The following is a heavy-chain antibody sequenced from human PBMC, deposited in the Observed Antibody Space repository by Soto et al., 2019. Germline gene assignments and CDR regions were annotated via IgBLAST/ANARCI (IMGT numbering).Heavy chain of an antibody. V-gene: IGHV3-30*18. CDR2: ISYDEVTK. Sequence: QVQLVESGGGVVQPGRSLRLSCAASGFTFNDYGMHWVRQAPGKGLEWVALISYDEVTKFYADSVKGRFTISRDNSQNSLYLQMNSLRVEDTAVYYCAKNGWLQYDYYYYFMDVWGKGTTVTVSS. D-gene: IGHD2-2*02. CDR3: AKNGWLQYDYYYYFMDV. J-gene: IGHJ6*03. CDR1: GFTFNDYG.